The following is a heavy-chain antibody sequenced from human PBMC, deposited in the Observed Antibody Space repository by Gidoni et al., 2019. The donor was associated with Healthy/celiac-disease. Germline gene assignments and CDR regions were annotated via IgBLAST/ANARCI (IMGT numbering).Heavy chain of an antibody. D-gene: IGHD2-2*01. CDR1: GFTFSSYA. CDR3: ARDPASGLGGDYYGMDV. V-gene: IGHV3-30-3*01. Sequence: QVQLVESGGGVVQPGRSLRLSCAASGFTFSSYAMHWVRQAPGKGLEWVAVISYDGSNKYYADSVKGRFTISRDNSKNTLYLQMNSLRAEDTAVYYCARDPASGLGGDYYGMDVWGQGTTVTVSS. CDR2: ISYDGSNK. J-gene: IGHJ6*02.